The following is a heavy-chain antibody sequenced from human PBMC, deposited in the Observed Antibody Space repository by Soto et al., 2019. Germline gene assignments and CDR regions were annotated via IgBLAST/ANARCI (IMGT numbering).Heavy chain of an antibody. CDR1: GFTFSSYG. Sequence: QVQLVESGGGVVQPGRSLRLSCAASGFTFSSYGMHWVRQAPGKGLEGVAVISYDGSNKYYADSVKGRFTISRDNSKNTLYLQMNSLRAEDTAVYYCAKSELVGALDYWGQGNLVTVSS. J-gene: IGHJ4*02. D-gene: IGHD1-26*01. V-gene: IGHV3-30*18. CDR2: ISYDGSNK. CDR3: AKSELVGALDY.